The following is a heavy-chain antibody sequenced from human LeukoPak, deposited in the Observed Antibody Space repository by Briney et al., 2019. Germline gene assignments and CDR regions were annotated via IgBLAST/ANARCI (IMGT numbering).Heavy chain of an antibody. CDR2: ISYDGSNK. CDR3: AKDRDWYYFDY. D-gene: IGHD5-24*01. Sequence: GRSLRLSCAASGFTFSSYAMHWVRQAPGKGLEWVAVISYDGSNKYYADSVKGRFTISRDNSKNTLYLQMNSLRAEDTAVYYCAKDRDWYYFDYWGQGTLVTVSS. CDR1: GFTFSSYA. J-gene: IGHJ4*02. V-gene: IGHV3-30-3*01.